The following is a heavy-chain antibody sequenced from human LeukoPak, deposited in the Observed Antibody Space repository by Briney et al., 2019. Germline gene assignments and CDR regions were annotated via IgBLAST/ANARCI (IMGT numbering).Heavy chain of an antibody. J-gene: IGHJ5*02. CDR2: IYHSGST. Sequence: SETLSLTCAASGGSISSGGYSWSWIRQLPGKGLEWIGYIYHSGSTYYNPSLKSRVTISVDRSKNQFSLKLSSVTAADTAVYYCARGEDIAARAGWFDPWGQGTLVTVSS. V-gene: IGHV4-30-2*01. D-gene: IGHD6-6*01. CDR3: ARGEDIAARAGWFDP. CDR1: GGSISSGGYS.